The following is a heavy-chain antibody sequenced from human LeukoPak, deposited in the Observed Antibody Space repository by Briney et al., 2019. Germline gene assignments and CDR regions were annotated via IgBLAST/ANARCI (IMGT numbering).Heavy chain of an antibody. J-gene: IGHJ4*02. V-gene: IGHV3-23*01. D-gene: IGHD1-26*01. CDR2: ISGSGGST. CDR1: GFTFSSYA. Sequence: GGSLRLSCAASGFTFSSYAMSWVRQAPGKGLEWVSAISGSGGSTYYPDSVKGRFTISRANSKNPLYLQMNSLTAEATAVYYCAKDSYRNPYFYYWGQGTLVTVSS. CDR3: AKDSYRNPYFYY.